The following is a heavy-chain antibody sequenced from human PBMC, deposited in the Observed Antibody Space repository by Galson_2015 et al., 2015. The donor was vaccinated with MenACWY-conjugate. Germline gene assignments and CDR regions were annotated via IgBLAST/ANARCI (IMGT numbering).Heavy chain of an antibody. CDR1: GFIFNTYW. CDR2: INPGGSST. D-gene: IGHD1-26*01. CDR3: AKTRGASFYFDS. V-gene: IGHV3-74*01. J-gene: IGHJ4*02. Sequence: SLRLSCAASGFIFNTYWMHWVRQAPGKGLVGVSRINPGGSSTTYADSVKDRFTISRANAKNTLYLQMNSLRPEDTAVFYCAKTRGASFYFDSWGQGTLVTVSS.